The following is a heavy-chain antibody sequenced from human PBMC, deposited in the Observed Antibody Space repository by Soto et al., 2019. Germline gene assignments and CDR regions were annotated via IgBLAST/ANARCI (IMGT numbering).Heavy chain of an antibody. CDR3: VMVVLSAHHYYFDY. D-gene: IGHD2-21*01. CDR2: IIPIFGTA. V-gene: IGHV1-69*01. Sequence: QVQLVQSGAEVKKPGASVKVSCKASGGTFSSYAISWVRQAPGQGLEWMGGIIPIFGTAKHAQKFQGRVTITADESTSTAYMELSIPRSEDTAVYDGVMVVLSAHHYYFDYWGQGTLVTVSS. CDR1: GGTFSSYA. J-gene: IGHJ4*02.